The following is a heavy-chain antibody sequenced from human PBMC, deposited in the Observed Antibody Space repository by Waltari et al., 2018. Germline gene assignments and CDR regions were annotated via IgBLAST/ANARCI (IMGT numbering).Heavy chain of an antibody. CDR2: INHSGST. CDR3: ASNYYYDSRSWFDP. V-gene: IGHV4-34*01. CDR1: GGSFSGYY. J-gene: IGHJ5*02. D-gene: IGHD3-22*01. Sequence: QVQLQQWGAGLLKPSETLSLTCAVYGGSFSGYYWSWIRQPPGKGLEWIGEINHSGSTNYNPSLKSRVTISVDTSKNQFSLKLSSVTAADTAVYYCASNYYYDSRSWFDPWGQGTLVTVSS.